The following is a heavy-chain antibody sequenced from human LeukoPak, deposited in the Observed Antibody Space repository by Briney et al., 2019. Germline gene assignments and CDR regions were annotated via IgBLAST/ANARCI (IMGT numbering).Heavy chain of an antibody. V-gene: IGHV3-7*01. CDR1: GFTFSSYW. D-gene: IGHD1-26*01. Sequence: GGSLRLSCAASGFTFSSYWMSWVRQAPGKGLEWVANMNQDGSEKYYVDSVKGRFTISRDNAKNSLYLQMNNLRAEDTAVYYCARGGELLRPADYWGQGTLVTVST. CDR2: MNQDGSEK. CDR3: ARGGELLRPADY. J-gene: IGHJ4*02.